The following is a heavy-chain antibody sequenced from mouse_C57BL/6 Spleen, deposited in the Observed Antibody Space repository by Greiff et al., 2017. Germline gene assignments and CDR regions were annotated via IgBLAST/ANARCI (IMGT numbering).Heavy chain of an antibody. J-gene: IGHJ2*01. CDR2: IFPGSGST. CDR1: GYTFTSYW. V-gene: IGHV1-55*01. Sequence: QVQLQQSGAELVKPGASVKMSCKASGYTFTSYWITWVKQRPGQGLEWIGDIFPGSGSTNYNEKFKGKATLTVDTSSSTAYMQLSSLTSEDSAVYYCAKYYYYGSRYFDYWGQGTTLTVS. CDR3: AKYYYYGSRYFDY. D-gene: IGHD1-1*01.